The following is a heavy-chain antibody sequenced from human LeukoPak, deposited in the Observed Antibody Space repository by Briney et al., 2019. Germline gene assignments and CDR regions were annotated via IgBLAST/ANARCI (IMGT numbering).Heavy chain of an antibody. CDR1: GYTFTGYY. J-gene: IGHJ5*02. CDR3: ARAYYDILTGYLYNWFDP. D-gene: IGHD3-9*01. V-gene: IGHV1-2*06. Sequence: ASVKVSCKASGYTFTGYYMHLVRQAPGQGLEWMGRINPNSGGTNYAQKFQGRVTMTRDTSISTAYMELSRLRSGDTAVYYCARAYYDILTGYLYNWFDPWGQGTLVTVSS. CDR2: INPNSGGT.